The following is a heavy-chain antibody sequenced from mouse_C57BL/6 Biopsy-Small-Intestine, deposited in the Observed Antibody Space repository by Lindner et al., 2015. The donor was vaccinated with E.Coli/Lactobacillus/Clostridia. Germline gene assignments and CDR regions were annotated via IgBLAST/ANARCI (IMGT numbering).Heavy chain of an antibody. J-gene: IGHJ1*03. Sequence: QLQESGAELVRPGTSVKMSCKASGYTFTHYWIGWAKQRPGHGLEWIGDIYPGGGYTNFNEKFKGKATLTADKSSSTAYMQFSSLTSEDSAIYYCARGGDYFDVWGTGTTVTVSS. V-gene: IGHV1-63*01. D-gene: IGHD3-3*01. CDR1: GYTFTHYW. CDR3: ARGGDYFDV. CDR2: IYPGGGYT.